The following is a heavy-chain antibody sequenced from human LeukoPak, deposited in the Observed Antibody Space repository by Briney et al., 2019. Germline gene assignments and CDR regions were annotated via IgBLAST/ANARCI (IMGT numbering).Heavy chain of an antibody. CDR1: GGTFSSYA. J-gene: IGHJ4*02. D-gene: IGHD3-22*01. CDR2: IIPILGIA. CDR3: ARDLGDSSGYYYVGLGY. Sequence: SVKVPCKASGGTFSSYAISWVRQAPGQGLEWMGRIIPILGIANYAQKFQGRVTITADKSTSTAYMELSSLRSEDTAVYYCARDLGDSSGYYYVGLGYWGQGTLVTVSS. V-gene: IGHV1-69*04.